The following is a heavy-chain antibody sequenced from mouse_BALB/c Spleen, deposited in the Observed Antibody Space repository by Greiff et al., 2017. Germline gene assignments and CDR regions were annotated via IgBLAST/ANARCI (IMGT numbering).Heavy chain of an antibody. D-gene: IGHD2-4*01. V-gene: IGHV3-8*02. J-gene: IGHJ3*01. CDR3: ARGRENDYDVAY. CDR1: GDSITSGY. Sequence: EVKLVESGPSLVKPSQTLSLTCSVTGDSITSGYWNWIRKFPGNKLEYMGYISYSGSTYYNPSLKSRISITRDTSKNQYYLQLNSVTTEDTATYYCARGRENDYDVAYWGQGTLVTVSA. CDR2: ISYSGST.